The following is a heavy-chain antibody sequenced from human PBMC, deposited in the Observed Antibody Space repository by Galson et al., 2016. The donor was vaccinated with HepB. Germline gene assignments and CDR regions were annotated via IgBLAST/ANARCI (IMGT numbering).Heavy chain of an antibody. Sequence: SLRLSCAASGFTFSSYAVSWVRQAPGKGLEWVSAISGGGSKCYADSVGGRFTISRDNSKNTLYLQMNSLRVEDTAVYCCAKQRGHPVSSYYFDYWGQGTLVTVSS. J-gene: IGHJ4*02. CDR1: GFTFSSYA. V-gene: IGHV3-23*01. CDR3: AKQRGHPVSSYYFDY. CDR2: ISGGGSK. D-gene: IGHD3-10*01.